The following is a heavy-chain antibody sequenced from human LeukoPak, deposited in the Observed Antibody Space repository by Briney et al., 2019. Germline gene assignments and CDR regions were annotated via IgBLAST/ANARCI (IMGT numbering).Heavy chain of an antibody. D-gene: IGHD3-9*01. Sequence: PSETLSLTCTVSGGSISSSSYYWGWIRQPPGKGLEWIGSIYYSGSTYYNPSLKSRVTISVDTSKNQFSLKLSSVTAADTAVYYCAGTHYDILTGPEYYFDYWGQGTLVTVSS. CDR1: GGSISSSSYY. CDR2: IYYSGST. V-gene: IGHV4-39*07. J-gene: IGHJ4*02. CDR3: AGTHYDILTGPEYYFDY.